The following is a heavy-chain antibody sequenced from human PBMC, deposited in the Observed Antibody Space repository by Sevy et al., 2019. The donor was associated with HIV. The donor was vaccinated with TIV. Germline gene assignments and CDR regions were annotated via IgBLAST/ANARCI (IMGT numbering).Heavy chain of an antibody. CDR1: GFTFSSYA. V-gene: IGHV3-30-3*01. D-gene: IGHD3-9*01. CDR2: ISYDGSNK. CDR3: ARESDILTGYPRSFDY. Sequence: GSLRLSCAASGFTFSSYAMHWVRQAPGKGLEWVAVISYDGSNKYYADSVKGRFTISRDNSKNTLYLQMNSLRPEDTAVYYCARESDILTGYPRSFDYWGQGTLVTVSS. J-gene: IGHJ4*02.